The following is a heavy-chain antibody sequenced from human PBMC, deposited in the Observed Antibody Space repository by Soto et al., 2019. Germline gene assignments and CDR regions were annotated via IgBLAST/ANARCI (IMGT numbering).Heavy chain of an antibody. Sequence: QVQLVQSGAEVKEPGASVRVSCKTSGFTFSSSAIHWVRQAPGQRLEWMGWINAGNGNTKFSQKFQGRVTITRDTSASTVYTELSSLRSEDTAVYCCARDEKGGSTSMGDYWGQGTLVTDTS. CDR2: INAGNGNT. J-gene: IGHJ4*02. CDR3: ARDEKGGSTSMGDY. CDR1: GFTFSSSA. V-gene: IGHV1-3*01. D-gene: IGHD2-2*01.